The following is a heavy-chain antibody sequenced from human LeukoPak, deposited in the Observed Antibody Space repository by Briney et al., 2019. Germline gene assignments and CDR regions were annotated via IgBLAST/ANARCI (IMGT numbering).Heavy chain of an antibody. CDR1: GYSISSGYY. Sequence: SETLSLTCTVSGYSISSGYYWGWIRQPPGKGLEWIGSIYHSGTTYCDPSLKSRVTISVDTSKNQFSLKLNSVTAADTAVYYCAKSNGYGLVDIWGQGTMVTVSS. J-gene: IGHJ3*02. V-gene: IGHV4-38-2*02. CDR3: AKSNGYGLVDI. D-gene: IGHD3-10*01. CDR2: IYHSGTT.